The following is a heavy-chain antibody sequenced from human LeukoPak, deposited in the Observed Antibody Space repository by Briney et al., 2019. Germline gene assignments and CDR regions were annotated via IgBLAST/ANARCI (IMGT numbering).Heavy chain of an antibody. Sequence: GGSLRLSCEASGFTFSTYTVNWVRQAPGKGREWVSSIDSDTTYMKDADSVKGRFSVSRDNANNSVFLEMKSLRADDTAVYFCARDYYDSSASATFDYWGRGTLVTVSS. V-gene: IGHV3-21*06. CDR2: IDSDTTYM. CDR3: ARDYYDSSASATFDY. D-gene: IGHD3-22*01. J-gene: IGHJ4*02. CDR1: GFTFSTYT.